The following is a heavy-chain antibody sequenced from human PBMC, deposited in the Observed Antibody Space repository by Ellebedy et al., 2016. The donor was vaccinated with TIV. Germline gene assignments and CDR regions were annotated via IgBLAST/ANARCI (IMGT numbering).Heavy chain of an antibody. CDR3: VLRWSTGYYIDF. CDR1: GYTFTTYY. Sequence: ASVKVSCXASGYTFTTYYVHWVRQAPGQGLEWMGIINPNLGTTSYAQKLQGRVTITRDTSASTAHMEMSSLRSEDTAVYYCVLRWSTGYYIDFWGPGTLLTVSS. J-gene: IGHJ4*02. D-gene: IGHD3-9*01. V-gene: IGHV1-46*01. CDR2: INPNLGTT.